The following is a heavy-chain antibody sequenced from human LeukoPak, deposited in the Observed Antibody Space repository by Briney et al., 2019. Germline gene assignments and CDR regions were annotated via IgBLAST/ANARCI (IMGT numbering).Heavy chain of an antibody. CDR3: AGQSKYMIVGYYGMDV. Sequence: ASEKVSCKASGYTFTSYGISWVRQAPGQGLEWMGWISAYNGNTNYAQKLQGRVTMTTDTSTSTAYMELRSLRSDDTAVHYCAGQSKYMIVGYYGMDVWGQGTTVTVSS. CDR2: ISAYNGNT. D-gene: IGHD3-22*01. CDR1: GYTFTSYG. J-gene: IGHJ6*02. V-gene: IGHV1-18*04.